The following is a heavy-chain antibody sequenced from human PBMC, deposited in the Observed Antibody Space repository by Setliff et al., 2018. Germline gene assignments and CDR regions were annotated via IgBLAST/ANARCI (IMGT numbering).Heavy chain of an antibody. CDR1: GYSFSDFY. D-gene: IGHD1-1*01. J-gene: IGHJ4*02. CDR3: AIDYGPTGTPYH. V-gene: IGHV1-69-2*01. Sequence: ASVKVSCKASGYSFSDFYMHWVRQVPGEGLEALGRIDPRDDFTVYAERFKDRLTITADTSTDTSYMEMSSLRFEDTAVYYCAIDYGPTGTPYHWGQGTQVTVSS. CDR2: IDPRDDFT.